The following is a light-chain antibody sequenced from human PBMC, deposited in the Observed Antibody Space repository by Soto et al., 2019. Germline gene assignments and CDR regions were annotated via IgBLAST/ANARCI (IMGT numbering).Light chain of an antibody. J-gene: IGKJ2*01. CDR3: QQYNSYPYT. CDR1: QSIGTW. V-gene: IGKV1-5*03. Sequence: DIQMTQSPSTLSASVGDRVTITCRASQSIGTWLAWFQQKPGKAPKLLIYKASSLESGVPSRFSGSGSGTDFTLTISNLQPDDFATYYCQQYNSYPYTFGQGTNLEIK. CDR2: KAS.